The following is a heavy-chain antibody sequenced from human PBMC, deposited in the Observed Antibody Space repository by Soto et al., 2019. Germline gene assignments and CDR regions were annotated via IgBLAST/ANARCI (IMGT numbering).Heavy chain of an antibody. CDR3: ARLYRSGYYTYWYFDL. CDR2: IYSGGST. J-gene: IGHJ2*01. CDR1: GFTVSNNY. V-gene: IGHV3-53*01. Sequence: EVQLVESGGGLIQPGGSLRLSCAASGFTVSNNYMSWVRQAPGKGLEWVSVIYSGGSTYYADSVKGRFIISRDNSKNTLYLQMNSLRAEDTGVFYCARLYRSGYYTYWYFDLWGRGTLVTVSS. D-gene: IGHD3-3*01.